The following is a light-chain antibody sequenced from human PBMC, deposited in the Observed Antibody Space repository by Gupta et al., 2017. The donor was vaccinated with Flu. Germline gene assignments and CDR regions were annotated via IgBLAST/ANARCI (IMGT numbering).Light chain of an antibody. J-gene: IGLJ2*01. CDR2: YNN. V-gene: IGLV1-51*01. Sequence: QSVLTQPPSVSAAPGQKVTISCSGSSSNIGDNYVSWYQQFPGTAPKLLSYYNNKRPSGIPDRFSGSKSGTSDNPGLTGLQTGDEADYYCATWDSSLSAMVFGGGTKLTVL. CDR3: ATWDSSLSAMV. CDR1: SSNIGDNY.